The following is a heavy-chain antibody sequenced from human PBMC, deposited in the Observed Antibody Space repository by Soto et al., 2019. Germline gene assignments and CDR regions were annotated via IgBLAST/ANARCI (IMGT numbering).Heavy chain of an antibody. CDR1: GYTFTTYD. J-gene: IGHJ4*02. V-gene: IGHV1-8*01. CDR3: ARGRASGSYYLLDY. D-gene: IGHD3-10*01. CDR2: INPNSGNI. Sequence: ASVKVSCKASGYTFTTYDINWVRQATGHGLEWMGWINPNSGNIGYAQRFQGRVTMTRDTAIRTAYMEVSSLRSDDTAVYYCARGRASGSYYLLDYWGQGTLVTVSS.